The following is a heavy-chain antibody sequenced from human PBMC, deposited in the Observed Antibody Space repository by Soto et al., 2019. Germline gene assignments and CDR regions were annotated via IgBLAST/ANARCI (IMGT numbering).Heavy chain of an antibody. V-gene: IGHV3-9*01. D-gene: IGHD2-2*01. CDR2: ISWNSGNI. CDR3: TKGASTSCFSAFDF. J-gene: IGHJ3*01. Sequence: EVQLVESGGGLVHPGRSLRLSCTASGFTFDDYAMHWVRQAPGKGLEWVSSISWNSGNIVYADSVRGRFTISRDNAKTSLQLQMNSLSSEDTALYYCTKGASTSCFSAFDFWCQGTMVTVSS. CDR1: GFTFDDYA.